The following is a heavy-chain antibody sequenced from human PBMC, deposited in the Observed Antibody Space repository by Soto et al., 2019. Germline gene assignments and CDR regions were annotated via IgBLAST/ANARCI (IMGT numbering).Heavy chain of an antibody. J-gene: IGHJ6*02. CDR1: GGSISSSNW. V-gene: IGHV4-4*02. CDR3: ARGGSSSSPYYGMDV. CDR2: IYHSGST. D-gene: IGHD6-6*01. Sequence: SETLSLTCAVSGGSISSSNWWSFVRQPPGKGLEWIGEIYHSGSTNYNPSLKSRVTISVDKSKNQFSLKLSSVTAADTAVYYCARGGSSSSPYYGMDVWGQGTTVTVSS.